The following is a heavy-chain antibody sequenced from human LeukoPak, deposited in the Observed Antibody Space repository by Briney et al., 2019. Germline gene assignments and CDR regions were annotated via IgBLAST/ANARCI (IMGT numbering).Heavy chain of an antibody. V-gene: IGHV1-46*01. CDR2: INPSGGST. CDR1: GYTFTSYY. Sequence: GASVKVSCKASGYTFTSYYMRWVRQAPGQGLEWMGIINPSGGSTSYAQKFQGRVTMTRDTSTSTVYMELSSLRSEDTAVYYCARDLRWGYYFDYWGQGTLVTVSS. J-gene: IGHJ4*02. CDR3: ARDLRWGYYFDY. D-gene: IGHD4-23*01.